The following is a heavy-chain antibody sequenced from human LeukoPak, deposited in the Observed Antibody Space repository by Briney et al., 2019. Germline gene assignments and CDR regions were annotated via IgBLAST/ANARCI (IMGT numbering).Heavy chain of an antibody. CDR2: IIPIFGTA. CDR3: AREGGSPSGEWFDP. Sequence: ASVKVSCKASGGTFSSYAISWVRQAPGQGLECMGGIIPIFGTANYAQKFQGRVTITTDESTSTAYMELSSLRSEDAAVYYCAREGGSPSGEWFDPWGQGTLVTVSS. J-gene: IGHJ5*02. V-gene: IGHV1-69*05. D-gene: IGHD1-26*01. CDR1: GGTFSSYA.